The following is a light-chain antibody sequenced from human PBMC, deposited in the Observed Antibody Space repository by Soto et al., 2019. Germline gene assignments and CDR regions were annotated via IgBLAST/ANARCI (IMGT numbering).Light chain of an antibody. Sequence: EIVLTQSPATLSLSPGERATLSCRASQSVVGSLAWYQQKPGQSPRLLIYSSSNRATGIPPRFSGSGFGTDFTLTISSLEPEDFAVYYCQHRHNWPLTFGGGTRVDIK. CDR1: QSVVGS. CDR2: SSS. V-gene: IGKV3-11*01. CDR3: QHRHNWPLT. J-gene: IGKJ4*01.